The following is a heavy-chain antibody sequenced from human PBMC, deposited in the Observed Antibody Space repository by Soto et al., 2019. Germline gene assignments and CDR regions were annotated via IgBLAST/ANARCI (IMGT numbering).Heavy chain of an antibody. Sequence: PSETLSLTCTVSSGSISTTNYYWGWIRQPPGKGLEWIGSMLYSGTTCYNSSLRSRVTMSVDTSKNQFSLMVNSVTAADTAVYFCVRDDNEMNYQSFDYWGQVTLVKVSS. V-gene: IGHV4-39*02. CDR2: MLYSGTT. D-gene: IGHD1-7*01. CDR1: SGSISTTNYY. J-gene: IGHJ4*02. CDR3: VRDDNEMNYQSFDY.